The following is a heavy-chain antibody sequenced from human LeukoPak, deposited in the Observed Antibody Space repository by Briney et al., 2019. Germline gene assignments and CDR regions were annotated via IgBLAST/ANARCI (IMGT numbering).Heavy chain of an antibody. V-gene: IGHV3-30*18. J-gene: IGHJ4*02. CDR3: AKMTTVTTKDFDY. CDR2: ISYDGSNK. CDR1: GFTFSNFG. Sequence: PGGSLRLSCAASGFTFSNFGMHWVRQAPGKGLEWVAVISYDGSNKYYADSVKGRFTISRDSSKNTLYLQMNSLRAEDTAVYYCAKMTTVTTKDFDYWGQGTLVTVSS. D-gene: IGHD4-11*01.